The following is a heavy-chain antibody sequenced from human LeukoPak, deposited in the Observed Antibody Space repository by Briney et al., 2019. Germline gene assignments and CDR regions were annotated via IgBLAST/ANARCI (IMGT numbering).Heavy chain of an antibody. V-gene: IGHV4-39*01. Sequence: TSETLSLTCTVSGGSISSSSYYRGWIRQPPGKGLEWIGSIYYSGSTYYNPSLKSRVTISVDTSKNQFSLKLSSVTAADTAVYYCASWACSGDCYFDYWGQGTLVTVSS. CDR3: ASWACSGDCYFDY. J-gene: IGHJ4*02. CDR1: GGSISSSSYY. D-gene: IGHD2-21*02. CDR2: IYYSGST.